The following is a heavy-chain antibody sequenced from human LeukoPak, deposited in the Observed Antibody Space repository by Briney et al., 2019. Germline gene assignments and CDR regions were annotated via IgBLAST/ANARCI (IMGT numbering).Heavy chain of an antibody. V-gene: IGHV1-69*05. J-gene: IGHJ3*02. CDR2: IIPIFGTA. D-gene: IGHD2-21*02. Sequence: SVKVSCKASGGTFSSYAIGWVRQAPGQGLEWMGRIIPIFGTANYAQKFQGRVTITTDESTGTAYMELSSLRSEDTAVCYCARDRIVVVTAIPYAFDIWGQGTMVTVSS. CDR1: GGTFSSYA. CDR3: ARDRIVVVTAIPYAFDI.